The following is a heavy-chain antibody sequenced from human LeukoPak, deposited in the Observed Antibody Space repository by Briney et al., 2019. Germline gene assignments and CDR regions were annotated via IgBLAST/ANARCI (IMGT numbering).Heavy chain of an antibody. CDR2: ISYDGSNK. D-gene: IGHD6-13*01. Sequence: GRSLRLSCAASGFTFSSYAMHWVRQAPGKGLEWVAVISYDGSNKYYADSVKGRFTISRDNSKNTLYLQMNSLRAEDTAVYYCASGQPADYWGQGTLVTVSS. CDR1: GFTFSSYA. V-gene: IGHV3-30-3*01. J-gene: IGHJ4*02. CDR3: ASGQPADY.